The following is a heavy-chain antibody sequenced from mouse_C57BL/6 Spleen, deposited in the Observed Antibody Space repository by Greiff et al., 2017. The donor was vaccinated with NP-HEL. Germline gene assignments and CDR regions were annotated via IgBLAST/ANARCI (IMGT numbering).Heavy chain of an antibody. D-gene: IGHD1-1*01. J-gene: IGHJ3*01. Sequence: EVQRVESGGGLVKPGGSLKLSCAASGFTFSSYAMSWVRQTPEKRLEWVATISDGGSYTYYPDNVKGRFTISRDNAKNNLYLQMSHLKSEDTAMYYCARDPGDYGSSPFAYWGQGTLVTVSA. CDR1: GFTFSSYA. CDR2: ISDGGSYT. V-gene: IGHV5-4*01. CDR3: ARDPGDYGSSPFAY.